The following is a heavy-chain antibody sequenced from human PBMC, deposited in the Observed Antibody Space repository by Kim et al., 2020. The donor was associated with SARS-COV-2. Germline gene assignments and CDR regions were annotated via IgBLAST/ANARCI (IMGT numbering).Heavy chain of an antibody. V-gene: IGHV3-13*01. J-gene: IGHJ6*02. CDR3: ARGRTVGGSGMDV. Sequence: FPGSVKGRLPISRENAKNSLYLEMNSLRAGDTAVYYCARGRTVGGSGMDVWGQGTTVTVSS. D-gene: IGHD3-16*01.